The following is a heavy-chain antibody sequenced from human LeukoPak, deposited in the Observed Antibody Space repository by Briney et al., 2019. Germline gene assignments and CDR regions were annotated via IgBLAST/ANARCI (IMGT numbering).Heavy chain of an antibody. V-gene: IGHV1-2*02. Sequence: ASVKVSCKASGYTFTGYYMHWVRQAPGQGLERMGWINPNSGGTNYAQKFQGRVTMTRDTSISTAYMELSRLRSDDTAVYYCARDRWFLEWLSFQNDAFDIWGQGTMVTVSS. J-gene: IGHJ3*02. CDR1: GYTFTGYY. D-gene: IGHD3-3*01. CDR2: INPNSGGT. CDR3: ARDRWFLEWLSFQNDAFDI.